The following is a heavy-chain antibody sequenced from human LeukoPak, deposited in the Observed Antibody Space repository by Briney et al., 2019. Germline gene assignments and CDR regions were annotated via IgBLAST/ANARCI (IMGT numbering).Heavy chain of an antibody. CDR2: IYSGGST. J-gene: IGHJ4*02. D-gene: IGHD6-13*01. Sequence: GGSLRLSCAASGFTVSSNYMSWVRQAPGKGLEWVSVIYSGGSTYYADSVKGRFTISRDNSKNTLYLQMNSLRAEDTAVYYCARLAAAGTFDYWGQGTLVTVSS. CDR1: GFTVSSNY. CDR3: ARLAAAGTFDY. V-gene: IGHV3-66*01.